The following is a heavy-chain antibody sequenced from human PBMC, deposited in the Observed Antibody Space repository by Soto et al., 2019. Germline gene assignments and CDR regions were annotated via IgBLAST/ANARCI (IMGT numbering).Heavy chain of an antibody. Sequence: SETLSLTCAVYGGSFSGYYWSWIRQPPGKGLEWIGEINHSGSTNYNPSLKSRVTISVDTSKNQFSLKLSSVTAADTAVYYCAREVSYGYRVLGYWGQGTLVTVSS. J-gene: IGHJ4*02. D-gene: IGHD5-18*01. V-gene: IGHV4-34*01. CDR3: AREVSYGYRVLGY. CDR2: INHSGST. CDR1: GGSFSGYY.